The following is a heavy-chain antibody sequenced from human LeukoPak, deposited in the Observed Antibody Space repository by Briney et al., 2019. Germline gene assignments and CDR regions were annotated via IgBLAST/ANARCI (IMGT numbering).Heavy chain of an antibody. J-gene: IGHJ4*02. D-gene: IGHD3-3*01. CDR2: IIPIFGTA. V-gene: IGHV1-69*06. CDR1: GGTFSSYA. CDR3: ARSTRVYDFWSGYPPLGFDY. Sequence: SVKVSCKASGGTFSSYAISWVRQAPGQGLEWMGGIIPIFGTANYAQKFQGRVTITADKSTSTAYMELSSLRSEDTAVYYCARSTRVYDFWSGYPPLGFDYWGQGTLVTVSS.